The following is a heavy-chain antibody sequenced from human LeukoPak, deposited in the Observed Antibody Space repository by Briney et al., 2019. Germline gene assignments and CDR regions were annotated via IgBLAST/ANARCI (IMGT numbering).Heavy chain of an antibody. V-gene: IGHV3-11*01. D-gene: IGHD3-22*01. J-gene: IGHJ4*02. Sequence: PGGSPRLSCAASGFSFSNYYMSWIRQTPGKGLEWLSYISGSGDDIHHADSVKGRFTISRDNARNSLYLQMNSLRAEDTAMYYCVRDIRAVGITLYFDYWGQGILVTVTS. CDR1: GFSFSNYY. CDR3: VRDIRAVGITLYFDY. CDR2: ISGSGDDI.